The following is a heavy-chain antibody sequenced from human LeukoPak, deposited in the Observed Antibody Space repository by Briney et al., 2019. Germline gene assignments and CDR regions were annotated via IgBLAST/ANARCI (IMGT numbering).Heavy chain of an antibody. V-gene: IGHV3-48*03. CDR3: AELGITMIGGV. J-gene: IGHJ6*04. CDR2: ISSSGSTI. D-gene: IGHD3-10*02. CDR1: GFTFSSCE. Sequence: GGSLRLSCAASGFTFSSCEMNWVRQAPGKGLEWVSYISSSGSTIYYADTVKGRFTISRDNAKNSLYLQMNSLRAEDTAVYYCAELGITMIGGVWGKGTTVTISS.